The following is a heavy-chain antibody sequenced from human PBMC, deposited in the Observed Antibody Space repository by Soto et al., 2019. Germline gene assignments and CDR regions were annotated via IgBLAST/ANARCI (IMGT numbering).Heavy chain of an antibody. Sequence: PSETLSLTCTVSDGSISNNYWNWIRQPPGKGLEWIGYIFSSGSTNYSPSLKSRVTMSVNTSKNQFSLKLCSVTAADTAVYYCASGRIGSNWNEFFQHWGQGTLVTVSS. D-gene: IGHD1-1*01. CDR3: ASGRIGSNWNEFFQH. V-gene: IGHV4-59*08. J-gene: IGHJ1*01. CDR1: DGSISNNY. CDR2: IFSSGST.